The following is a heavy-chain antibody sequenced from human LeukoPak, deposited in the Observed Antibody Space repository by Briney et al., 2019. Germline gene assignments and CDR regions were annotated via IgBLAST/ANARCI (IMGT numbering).Heavy chain of an antibody. J-gene: IGHJ4*02. CDR1: SNYW. D-gene: IGHD1-7*01. CDR2: IYYSGST. CDR3: ARVNWNYLFDY. Sequence: SNYWMTWVRQAPGKGLEWIGSIYYSGSTYYNPSLKSRVTISVDTSKNQFSLKLSSVTAADTAVYYCARVNWNYLFDYWGQGTLVTVSS. V-gene: IGHV4-39*07.